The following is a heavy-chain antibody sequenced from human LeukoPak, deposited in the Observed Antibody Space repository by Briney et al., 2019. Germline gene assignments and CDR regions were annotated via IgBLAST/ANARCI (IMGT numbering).Heavy chain of an antibody. D-gene: IGHD3-22*01. Sequence: GGSLRLSCAASGFSSSSYAMSWVRQAPGKGLEWVSEVSDSGGSTYSAGSVKGRFTISRDNSKNTLYLQMNSLRAEDTAVYYCAKDLMHYDSSGYADHWGQGILVTVSS. CDR1: GFSSSSYA. CDR3: AKDLMHYDSSGYADH. J-gene: IGHJ5*02. V-gene: IGHV3-23*01. CDR2: VSDSGGST.